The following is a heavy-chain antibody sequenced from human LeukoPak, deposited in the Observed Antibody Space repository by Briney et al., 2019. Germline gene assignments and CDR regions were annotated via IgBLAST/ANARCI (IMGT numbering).Heavy chain of an antibody. D-gene: IGHD3-10*01. V-gene: IGHV1-18*01. CDR1: GYTFTSYG. J-gene: IGHJ6*02. Sequence: GASVKVSCKASGYTFTSYGISWVRQAPGQGLEWMGWISAYNGNTNYAQRLQGRVTMTTDTSTSTAYMELRSLRSDDTAVYYCATDHYYGSGKDNYYYYGMDVWGQGTTVTVSS. CDR3: ATDHYYGSGKDNYYYYGMDV. CDR2: ISAYNGNT.